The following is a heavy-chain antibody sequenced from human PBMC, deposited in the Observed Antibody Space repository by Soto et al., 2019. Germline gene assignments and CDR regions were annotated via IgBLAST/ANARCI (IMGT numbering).Heavy chain of an antibody. CDR3: ARYIVVIPAAINLFDP. D-gene: IGHD2-2*01. Sequence: IKQPPGKGLEWIGSIYYSGSTYYNPSLKSRVTISVDTSKNQFSLKLSSVTAADTAVYYCARYIVVIPAAINLFDPLGQGTLVTGTS. V-gene: IGHV4-39*01. CDR2: IYYSGST. J-gene: IGHJ5*02.